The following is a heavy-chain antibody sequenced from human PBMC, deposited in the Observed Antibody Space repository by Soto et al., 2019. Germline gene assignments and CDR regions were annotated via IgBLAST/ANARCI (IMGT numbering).Heavy chain of an antibody. Sequence: EVQLLESGGDLVQPGGSLRVSCAASGFTFSSHAITWVRQAPGKGLEWISAISDTGGNTYYADSVKGRFTISRDNSKNTVFLQMSRLRAEETAVYYCAKEAVGPTSWYFDLWGRGTLVTVSS. CDR3: AKEAVGPTSWYFDL. V-gene: IGHV3-23*01. J-gene: IGHJ2*01. CDR1: GFTFSSHA. D-gene: IGHD1-26*01. CDR2: ISDTGGNT.